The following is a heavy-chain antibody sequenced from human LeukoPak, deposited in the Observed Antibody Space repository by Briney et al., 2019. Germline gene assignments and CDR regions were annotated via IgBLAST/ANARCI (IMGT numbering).Heavy chain of an antibody. CDR2: IIPILGIA. D-gene: IGHD3-9*01. CDR3: ARDYYDILTGYYGFDY. CDR1: GGTFSSYA. Sequence: GASVKVSCKASGGTFSSYAISWVRQAPGQGLEWMGRIIPILGIANYAQKFQGRVTITADKSTSTAYMELSSLRSEDTAVYYCARDYYDILTGYYGFDYWGQGTLVTVSS. V-gene: IGHV1-69*04. J-gene: IGHJ4*02.